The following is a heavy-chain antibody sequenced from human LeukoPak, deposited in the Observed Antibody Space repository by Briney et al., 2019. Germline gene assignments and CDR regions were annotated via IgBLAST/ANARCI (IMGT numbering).Heavy chain of an antibody. Sequence: PSETLSLTCAVYGGSFSGYYWSWIRQPPGKGLEWIGEINHSGSTNYNPSLKSRVTISVDTSKNQFSLKLSSVTAADTAVYYCARAIAALPNYYYYCMDVWGKGTTVTVSS. CDR3: ARAIAALPNYYYYCMDV. CDR1: GGSFSGYY. CDR2: INHSGST. V-gene: IGHV4-34*01. J-gene: IGHJ6*03. D-gene: IGHD6-13*01.